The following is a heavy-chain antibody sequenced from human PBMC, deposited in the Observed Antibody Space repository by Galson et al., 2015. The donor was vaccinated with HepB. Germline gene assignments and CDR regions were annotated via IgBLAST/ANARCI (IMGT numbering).Heavy chain of an antibody. V-gene: IGHV1-2*02. Sequence: SVKVSCKASGYTFTAYYIHWVRQAPGLGLEWMGWINPNSGDVNYAQKFQGRVSMTRDTSIKTAYMEVTRLRSDDTAVYYCARVGAPDGDYYYYGMDVWGQGTTVTVSS. D-gene: IGHD4-17*01. CDR3: ARVGAPDGDYYYYGMDV. CDR1: GYTFTAYY. J-gene: IGHJ6*02. CDR2: INPNSGDV.